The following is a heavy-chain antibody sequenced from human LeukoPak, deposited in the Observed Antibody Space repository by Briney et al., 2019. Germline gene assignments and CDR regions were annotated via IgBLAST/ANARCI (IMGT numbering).Heavy chain of an antibody. V-gene: IGHV3-13*01. D-gene: IGHD1-26*01. CDR3: AKGKVGATDY. CDR1: GFTLSSYD. Sequence: GGSLRLSCAASGFTLSSYDIHWVRQATGKGLEWVSAIHTAGDTYYPGSVKGRFTISRENAKNSLYLQMNSLRAEDTAVYYCAKGKVGATDYWGQGTLVTVSS. CDR2: IHTAGDT. J-gene: IGHJ4*02.